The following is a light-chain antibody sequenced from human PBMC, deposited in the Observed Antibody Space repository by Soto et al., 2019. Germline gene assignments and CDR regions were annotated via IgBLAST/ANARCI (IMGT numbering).Light chain of an antibody. CDR3: SSYAASNNCYLV. CDR2: EVT. CDR1: SSDVGGYNY. J-gene: IGLJ3*02. Sequence: QSALTQPPSASGSPGQSVTISCTGTSSDVGGYNYVSWYQQYPGRAPKLMIYEVTKRPSGVPDRFSGSKSGNTASLTVSGLQGEDEPDYYCSSYAASNNCYLVFGGATKVTVL. V-gene: IGLV2-8*01.